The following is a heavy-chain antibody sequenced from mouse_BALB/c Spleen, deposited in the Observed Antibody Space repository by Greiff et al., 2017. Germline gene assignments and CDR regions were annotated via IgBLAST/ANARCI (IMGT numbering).Heavy chain of an antibody. CDR1: GYSITSDYA. CDR2: ISYSGST. Sequence: EVKLVESGPGLVKPSQSLSLTCTVTGYSITSDYAWNWIRQFPGNKLEWMGYISYSGSTSYNPSLKSRISITRDTSKNQFFLQLNSVTTEDTATYYCAREDYGSRRAMDYWGQGTSVTVSA. J-gene: IGHJ4*01. V-gene: IGHV3-2*02. CDR3: AREDYGSRRAMDY. D-gene: IGHD1-1*01.